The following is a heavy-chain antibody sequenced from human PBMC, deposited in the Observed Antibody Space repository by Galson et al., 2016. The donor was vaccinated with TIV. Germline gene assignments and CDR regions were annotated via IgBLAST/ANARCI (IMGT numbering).Heavy chain of an antibody. D-gene: IGHD5-12*01. CDR2: IYPDYSGGTM. J-gene: IGHJ4*02. CDR3: ARQWQSYSFDY. CDR1: GFSVSDDC. Sequence: SLRLSCAASGFSVSDDCMSWVRQAPGKGLEWLSIIYPDYSGGTMFYADSVKGRFTISRDNSKNTLYLQMNSLRVEDTAVYYCARQWQSYSFDYWGQGTLVTVSS. V-gene: IGHV3-66*04.